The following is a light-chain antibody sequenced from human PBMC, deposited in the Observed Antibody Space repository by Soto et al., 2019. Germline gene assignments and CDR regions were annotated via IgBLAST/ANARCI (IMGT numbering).Light chain of an antibody. Sequence: QSVLTQPAFVSGSPGQSITISCTGTSSDVGGYNYVSWYQHPPGKAPKLMISEVSNRPSGVSNRFSGSKSGNTASLTISGLQAEDEADYYCSSYTSTSTRVFGTGTKVT. CDR1: SSDVGGYNY. V-gene: IGLV2-14*01. J-gene: IGLJ1*01. CDR3: SSYTSTSTRV. CDR2: EVS.